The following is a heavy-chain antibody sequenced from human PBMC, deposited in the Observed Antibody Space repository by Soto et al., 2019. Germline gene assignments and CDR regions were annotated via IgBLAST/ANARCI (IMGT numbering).Heavy chain of an antibody. D-gene: IGHD4-17*01. Sequence: GGSLRLSCAASGFIFSSYAMSWVRQAPGKGLEWVSAIRGSGGSTYYADSVKGRFAISRDNSKNTLYLQMNSLRAEDTAVYYCAEAAVTTGYYYNGMDVWGQGTTVTVSS. CDR2: IRGSGGST. V-gene: IGHV3-23*01. CDR1: GFIFSSYA. J-gene: IGHJ6*02. CDR3: AEAAVTTGYYYNGMDV.